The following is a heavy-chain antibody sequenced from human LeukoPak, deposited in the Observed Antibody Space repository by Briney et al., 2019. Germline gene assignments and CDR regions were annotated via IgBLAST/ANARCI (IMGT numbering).Heavy chain of an antibody. CDR1: GFTFSDYY. J-gene: IGHJ5*02. CDR3: ARDSCSGGSCYAPFDP. D-gene: IGHD2-15*01. CDR2: ISSSSSYT. Sequence: GGSLRLSCAASGFTFSDYYMSWIRQAPWKGLEWVSYISSSSSYTNYADSVKGRFTISRDSAKNSLYLQMNSLRAEDTAVYYCARDSCSGGSCYAPFDPWGQGTLVTVSS. V-gene: IGHV3-11*05.